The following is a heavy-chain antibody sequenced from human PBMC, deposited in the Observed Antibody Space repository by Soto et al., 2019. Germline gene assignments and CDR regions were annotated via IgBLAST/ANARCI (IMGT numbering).Heavy chain of an antibody. D-gene: IGHD4-17*01. J-gene: IGHJ3*02. CDR2: ISGSGGST. V-gene: IGHV3-23*01. CDR3: AKGAYGDYLLDAFDI. CDR1: GFTFSSYA. Sequence: EVQLLESGGGLVQPGGSLRLSCAASGFTFSSYAMSWVRQAPGKGLEWVSAISGSGGSTYYANSVKGRFTISRDNSKNPLYLQMNSLRAEDTAVYYCAKGAYGDYLLDAFDIWRQGTMVTVSS.